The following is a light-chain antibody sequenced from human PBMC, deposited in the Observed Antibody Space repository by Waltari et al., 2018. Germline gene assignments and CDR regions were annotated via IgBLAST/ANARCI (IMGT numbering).Light chain of an antibody. CDR1: QGISSY. CDR2: AAS. Sequence: ALRMTQSPSSLSASTGDRVTITCRASQGISSYLAWYQQKPGKAPKLLIYAASTLQSGVPSRFSGSGSGTDFTLTISCLQSEDFATYYCQQYYSYHTFGQGTKLEIK. V-gene: IGKV1-8*01. CDR3: QQYYSYHT. J-gene: IGKJ2*01.